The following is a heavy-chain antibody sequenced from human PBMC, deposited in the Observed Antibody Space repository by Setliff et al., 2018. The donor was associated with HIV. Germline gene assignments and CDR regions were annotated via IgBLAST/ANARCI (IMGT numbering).Heavy chain of an antibody. CDR1: GGSLSSTTYY. D-gene: IGHD3-10*01. Sequence: PSETLSLTCTVSGGSLSSTTYYWGWIRQPPGKGLEWIGIIDYSGNTYYNPSLKSRITVSVDTSKNQFSLKLRSVTAADTAVYYCERSGPVWFGEPPYYFDSWGLGTLVTVSS. V-gene: IGHV4-39*07. J-gene: IGHJ4*02. CDR2: IDYSGNT. CDR3: ERSGPVWFGEPPYYFDS.